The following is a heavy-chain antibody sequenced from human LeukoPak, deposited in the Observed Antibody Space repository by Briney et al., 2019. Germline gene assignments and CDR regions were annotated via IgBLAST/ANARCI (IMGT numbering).Heavy chain of an antibody. Sequence: ASVKVSCKASGYTFTSYGISWVRQAPGQGLEWMGWISAYNGNTNYAQKLQGRVTMTTDTSTSTAYMELRSLKSDDTAVYYCARGGAITALDYYYYMDVWGKGTTVTVSS. CDR1: GYTFTSYG. CDR3: ARGGAITALDYYYYMDV. D-gene: IGHD1-20*01. J-gene: IGHJ6*03. V-gene: IGHV1-18*01. CDR2: ISAYNGNT.